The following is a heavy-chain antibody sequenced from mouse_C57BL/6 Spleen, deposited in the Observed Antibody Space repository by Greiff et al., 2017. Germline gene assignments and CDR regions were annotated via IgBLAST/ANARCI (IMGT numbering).Heavy chain of an antibody. CDR3: AREGGTTVSRYFDV. V-gene: IGHV3-1*01. J-gene: IGHJ1*03. Sequence: EVKVEESGPGMVKPSQSLSLTCTVTGYSITSGYDWHWIRHFPGNKLEWMGYISYSGSTNYNPSLKSRISITHDTSKNHFFLKLNSVTTEDTATYYCAREGGTTVSRYFDVWGTGTTVTVSS. D-gene: IGHD1-1*01. CDR2: ISYSGST. CDR1: GYSITSGYD.